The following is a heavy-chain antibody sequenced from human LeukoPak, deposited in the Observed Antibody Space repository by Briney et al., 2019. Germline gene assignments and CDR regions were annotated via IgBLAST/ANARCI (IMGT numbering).Heavy chain of an antibody. CDR2: ISYDGITK. J-gene: IGHJ4*02. V-gene: IGHV3-30*18. CDR3: AKWKGGSYYSFFDY. CDR1: GFSFSDYG. Sequence: PGGSLRLSCVASGFSFSDYGMHWVRQAPGKGLEWMAVISYDGITKKYADSVQGRFTISRDNSKNTVQLEMNSLRVEDTAVYYCAKWKGGSYYSFFDYWGQGTLVTVSS. D-gene: IGHD1-26*01.